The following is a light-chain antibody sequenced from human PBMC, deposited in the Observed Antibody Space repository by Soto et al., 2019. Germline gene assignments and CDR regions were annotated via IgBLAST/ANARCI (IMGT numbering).Light chain of an antibody. Sequence: DIQMTQSPSTLSASVGDRVTITCRASQSIDKWLAWYQQKAGQAPKLLIYAASTLESGVPSRFSGSGSGTEFTLTIKSLQPDDFATYYCQQFSSYSPFGQRTKVDIK. CDR2: AAS. CDR1: QSIDKW. V-gene: IGKV1-5*01. CDR3: QQFSSYSP. J-gene: IGKJ1*01.